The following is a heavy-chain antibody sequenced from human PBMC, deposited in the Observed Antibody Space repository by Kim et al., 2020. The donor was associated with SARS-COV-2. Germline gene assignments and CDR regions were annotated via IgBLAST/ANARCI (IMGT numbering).Heavy chain of an antibody. CDR3: ARTMTTVTTVLGY. Sequence: YAQKFQGRVTMTRDTSTSTVYMELSSLRSEDTAVYYCARTMTTVTTVLGYWGQGTLVTVSS. J-gene: IGHJ4*02. D-gene: IGHD4-17*01. V-gene: IGHV1-46*01.